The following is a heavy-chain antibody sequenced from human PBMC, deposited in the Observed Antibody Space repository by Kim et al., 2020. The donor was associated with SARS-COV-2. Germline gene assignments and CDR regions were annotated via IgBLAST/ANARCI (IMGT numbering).Heavy chain of an antibody. Sequence: ASVKVSCKASGYTFTSYAMHWVRQAPGQRLEWMGWINAGNGNTKYSQKFQGRVTITRDTSASTAYMELSSLRSEDTAVYYCASALQLWLPICYWGQGTLVTVSS. V-gene: IGHV1-3*01. D-gene: IGHD5-18*01. CDR3: ASALQLWLPICY. J-gene: IGHJ4*02. CDR1: GYTFTSYA. CDR2: INAGNGNT.